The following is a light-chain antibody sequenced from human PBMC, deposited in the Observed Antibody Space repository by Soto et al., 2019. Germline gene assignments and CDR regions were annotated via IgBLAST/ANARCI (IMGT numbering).Light chain of an antibody. V-gene: IGKV1-39*01. J-gene: IGKJ2*01. CDR3: QQSYSTPMYT. CDR2: AAF. Sequence: DIQMTQSPSSLSASVGDRVTITCRASQSIHNYLNWYQQKPEKAPKLLIFAAFSLQSGVPSRFSGSGSGTDFTLTISSLQPEDFATYYCQQSYSTPMYTFGQGTKLEIK. CDR1: QSIHNY.